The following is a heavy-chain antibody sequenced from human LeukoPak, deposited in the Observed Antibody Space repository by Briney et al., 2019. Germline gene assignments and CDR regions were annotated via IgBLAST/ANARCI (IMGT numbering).Heavy chain of an antibody. J-gene: IGHJ3*01. CDR2: IGASGEST. CDR1: GFTFSVAA. D-gene: IGHD5-24*01. CDR3: AEDIQLST. Sequence: GGSLRLSCAASGFTFSVAAMTWVRQAPGKGLEWVSLIGASGESTYYADSVKGRFTISRDNSKNTLSLQMNSLRVEDTAMYFCAEDIQLSTWGRGTMVTVSS. V-gene: IGHV3-23*01.